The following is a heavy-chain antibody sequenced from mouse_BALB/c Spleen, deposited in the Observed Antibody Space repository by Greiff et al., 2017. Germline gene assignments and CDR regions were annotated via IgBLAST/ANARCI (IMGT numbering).Heavy chain of an antibody. CDR1: GYAFTNYL. V-gene: IGHV1-54*01. CDR3: ARGLFGGSSPFAY. D-gene: IGHD1-1*01. CDR2: INPGSGGT. Sequence: QVQLQQSGAELVRPGTSVKVSCKASGYAFTNYLIEWVKQRPGQGLEWIGVINPGSGGTNYNEKFKGKATLTADKSSSTAYMQLSSLTSDDSAVYFCARGLFGGSSPFAYWGQGTLVTVAA. J-gene: IGHJ3*01.